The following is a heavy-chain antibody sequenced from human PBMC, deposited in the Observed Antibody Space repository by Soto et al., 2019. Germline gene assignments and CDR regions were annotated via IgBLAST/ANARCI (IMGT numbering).Heavy chain of an antibody. Sequence: EVQLVESGGGLVQPGGSLRLSCAASGFTFSSYSMNWVRQAPGKGLEWVSYISSSSTIYYADSVKGRFTISRDNAKNSLYLQMNSLRDEDTAVYYCARAPGIAFMDVWGQGTTVTVSS. D-gene: IGHD6-13*01. V-gene: IGHV3-48*02. CDR3: ARAPGIAFMDV. J-gene: IGHJ6*02. CDR2: ISSSSTI. CDR1: GFTFSSYS.